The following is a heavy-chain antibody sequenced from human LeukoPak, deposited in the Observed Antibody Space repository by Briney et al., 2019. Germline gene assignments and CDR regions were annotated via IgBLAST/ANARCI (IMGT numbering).Heavy chain of an antibody. Sequence: ASVKVSCKASGYTFTGYYMHWVRQAPGQGLEWMGWINPNSGVTSYAQKFQGRVTMTRDMSTSTVYMELSSLRSEDTAVYYCARAPVLRFLEWLSPSDYWGQGTLVTVSS. D-gene: IGHD3-3*01. CDR2: INPNSGVT. J-gene: IGHJ4*02. V-gene: IGHV1-2*02. CDR1: GYTFTGYY. CDR3: ARAPVLRFLEWLSPSDY.